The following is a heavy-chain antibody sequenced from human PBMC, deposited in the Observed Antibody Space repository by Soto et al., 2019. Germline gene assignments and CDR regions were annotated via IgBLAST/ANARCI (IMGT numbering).Heavy chain of an antibody. CDR1: GYTFTSYG. D-gene: IGHD5-18*01. V-gene: IGHV1-18*04. J-gene: IGHJ4*02. Sequence: GASVKVSCKASGYTFTSYGISWVRQAPGQGLEWMGWISAYNGNTNYAQKLQGRVTMTTDTSTSTAYMELRSLRSDDTAVYYCARERVGDTAMAIIDYGGKGTLVTVSS. CDR2: ISAYNGNT. CDR3: ARERVGDTAMAIIDY.